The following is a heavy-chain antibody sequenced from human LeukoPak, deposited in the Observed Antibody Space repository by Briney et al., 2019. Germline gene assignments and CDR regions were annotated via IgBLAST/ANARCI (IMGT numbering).Heavy chain of an antibody. J-gene: IGHJ4*02. CDR3: AREGHLGGYYFDY. CDR1: GFTFENFA. Sequence: PGGSLRLSCSVSGFTFENFAMNWVRQAPGKGLEWVSVIRDNGATTFYADSVKGRFTISRDNSKNTLYLQMNSLRAEDTAVYYCAREGHLGGYYFDYWGQGTLVTVSS. V-gene: IGHV3-23*01. CDR2: IRDNGATT.